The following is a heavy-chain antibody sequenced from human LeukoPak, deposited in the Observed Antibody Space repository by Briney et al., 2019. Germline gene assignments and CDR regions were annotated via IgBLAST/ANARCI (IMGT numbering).Heavy chain of an antibody. CDR1: GYTFTDYY. J-gene: IGHJ4*02. Sequence: ASVKVSCKASGYTFTDYYMHWVRQAPGQGLEWMGWINPHSGGTDHAQKFQGRVTMTRDTSISTAYMELRSLRSDDTAVYYCARVPRGSYYLIGYYFDYWGQGTLVTVSS. CDR2: INPHSGGT. V-gene: IGHV1-2*02. D-gene: IGHD1-26*01. CDR3: ARVPRGSYYLIGYYFDY.